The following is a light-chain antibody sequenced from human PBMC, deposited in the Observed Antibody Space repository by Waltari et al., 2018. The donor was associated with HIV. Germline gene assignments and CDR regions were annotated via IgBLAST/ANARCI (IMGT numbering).Light chain of an antibody. J-gene: IGKJ1*01. CDR3: QQAYSGPFV. CDR1: QNIKLY. CDR2: TAS. Sequence: IQMTQSPSFLAASVGDRVTTTCRASQNIKLYLNCYQQKPGKAPRLLIYTASSLQSGVPSRFIGSASGTNCTLTISSLHPEDYAAYYCQQAYSGPFVFGPGTKVEVK. V-gene: IGKV1-39*01.